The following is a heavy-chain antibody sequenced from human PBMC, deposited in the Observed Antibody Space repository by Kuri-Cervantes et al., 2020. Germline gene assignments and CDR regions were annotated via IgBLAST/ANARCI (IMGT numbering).Heavy chain of an antibody. Sequence: SQTLSLTCAVYGGSFSGYYWSWIRQPPGKGLEWIGEINHSGSTNYNPSLKSRVAISIDTSRNQFSLTLSSVTAADTAVYYCASDISRAWLFYWGRGALVTVSS. V-gene: IGHV4-34*01. D-gene: IGHD3-9*01. CDR2: INHSGST. CDR1: GGSFSGYY. J-gene: IGHJ1*01. CDR3: ASDISRAWLFY.